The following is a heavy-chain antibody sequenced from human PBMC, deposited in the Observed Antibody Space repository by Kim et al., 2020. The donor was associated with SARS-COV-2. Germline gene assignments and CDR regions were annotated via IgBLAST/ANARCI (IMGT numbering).Heavy chain of an antibody. J-gene: IGHJ4*02. Sequence: SETLSLTCAVYGGSFSGYYWSWIRQPPGKGLEWIGEINHSGSTNYNPSLKSRVTISVDTSKNQFSLKLSSVTAADTAVYYCARFLGSHEGRFDYWGQGTLVTVSS. V-gene: IGHV4-34*01. CDR2: INHSGST. D-gene: IGHD3-16*01. CDR1: GGSFSGYY. CDR3: ARFLGSHEGRFDY.